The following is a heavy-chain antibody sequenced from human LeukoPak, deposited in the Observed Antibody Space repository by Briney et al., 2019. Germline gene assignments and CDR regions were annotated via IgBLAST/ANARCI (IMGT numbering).Heavy chain of an antibody. J-gene: IGHJ6*03. CDR2: IYHSGST. CDR1: GGSISSSNW. CDR3: ARTPRRRITIFGVVRSLGSSCYYYMDV. V-gene: IGHV4-4*02. Sequence: SETLSLTCAVSGGSISSSNWWSWVRQPPGKGLEWIGEIYHSGSTNYNPSLKSRVTISVDKSKNQFSLKLSSVTAADTAVYYCARTPRRRITIFGVVRSLGSSCYYYMDVWGKGTTVTVSS. D-gene: IGHD3-3*01.